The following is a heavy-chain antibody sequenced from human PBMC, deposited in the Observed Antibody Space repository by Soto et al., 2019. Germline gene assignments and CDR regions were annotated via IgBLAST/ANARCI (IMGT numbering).Heavy chain of an antibody. Sequence: PSETLSLTCAVSGGSISSGGYSWSWIRQPPGKGLEWIGYIYHSGSTYYNPSLKSRVTISVDRSKNQFSLKLGSVTAADTAVYYCARADDSSGYLLDPWGQGTLVTVSS. V-gene: IGHV4-30-2*01. CDR1: GGSISSGGYS. J-gene: IGHJ5*02. D-gene: IGHD3-22*01. CDR3: ARADDSSGYLLDP. CDR2: IYHSGST.